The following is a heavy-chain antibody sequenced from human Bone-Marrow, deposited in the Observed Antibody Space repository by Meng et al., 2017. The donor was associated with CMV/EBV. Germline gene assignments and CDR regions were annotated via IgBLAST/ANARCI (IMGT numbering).Heavy chain of an antibody. D-gene: IGHD6-19*01. CDR3: ARVGGEWLVLSPYFQH. J-gene: IGHJ1*01. CDR1: GGTFSSYA. Sequence: SVKVSCKASGGTFSSYAISWVRQAPGQGLEWMGGIIPIFGTANYAQKFQGRVTITTDESTSTAYMELSSLRSEDTAVYYCARVGGEWLVLSPYFQHWGQGTLVTVS. CDR2: IIPIFGTA. V-gene: IGHV1-69*05.